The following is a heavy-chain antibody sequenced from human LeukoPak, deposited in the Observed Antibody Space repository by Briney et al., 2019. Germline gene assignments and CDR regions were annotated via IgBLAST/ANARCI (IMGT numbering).Heavy chain of an antibody. D-gene: IGHD2-2*01. V-gene: IGHV1-69*13. CDR1: GGTFSSYA. Sequence: ASVKVSCKASGGTFSSYAISWVRQAPGQGLEWMGGIIPIFGTANYAQKFQGRVTITADESTSTAYMELSSLRSEDTAVYYCARGGVGCSSTSCYQWFDPWGQGTLVTVSS. J-gene: IGHJ5*02. CDR2: IIPIFGTA. CDR3: ARGGVGCSSTSCYQWFDP.